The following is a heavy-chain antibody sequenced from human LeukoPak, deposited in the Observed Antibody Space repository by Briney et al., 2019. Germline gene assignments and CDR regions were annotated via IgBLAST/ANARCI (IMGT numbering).Heavy chain of an antibody. J-gene: IGHJ4*02. D-gene: IGHD3-10*01. V-gene: IGHV3-7*01. Sequence: GRSLSLSCAASGFTFSSYAMYWVRQAPGKGLEWVANIKQDGSERYYVDSVKGRFTISRDNAKNSLSLQMNNLRVEDTAVYYCARAGSHWHYVYWGQGTVVTVSS. CDR1: GFTFSSYA. CDR2: IKQDGSER. CDR3: ARAGSHWHYVY.